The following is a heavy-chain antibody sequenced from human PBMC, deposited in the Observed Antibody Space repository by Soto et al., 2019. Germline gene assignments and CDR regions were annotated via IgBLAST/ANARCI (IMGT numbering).Heavy chain of an antibody. CDR2: ISSSSSYI. CDR3: ARSIVATIQPI. CDR1: GFTFSSYS. V-gene: IGHV3-21*01. Sequence: GGSLRLSCAASGFTFSSYSMNWVRQAPGKGLEWVSSISSSSSYIYYADSVKGRFTISRDNAKNSLYLQMNSLRAEDTAVYYCARSIVATIQPIWGQGALVTVSS. D-gene: IGHD5-12*01. J-gene: IGHJ4*02.